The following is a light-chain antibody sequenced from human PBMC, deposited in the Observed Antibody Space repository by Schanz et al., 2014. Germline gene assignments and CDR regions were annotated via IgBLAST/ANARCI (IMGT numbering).Light chain of an antibody. V-gene: IGLV1-51*01. CDR1: ISNIENNY. J-gene: IGLJ3*02. CDR2: DNN. CDR3: GTWDNSLSAGV. Sequence: QSVLTQPPSVSAAPGQKVTISCSGTISNIENNYVSWYQQFPGTAPKLLIYDNNKRPSGIPDRFSGSKSGTSATLGITGLQSGDEADFYCGTWDNSLSAGVFGGGTKLTVL.